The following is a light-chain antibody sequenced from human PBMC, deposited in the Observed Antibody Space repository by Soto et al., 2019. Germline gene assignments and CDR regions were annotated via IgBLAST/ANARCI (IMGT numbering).Light chain of an antibody. CDR3: SSYTSSSTPV. Sequence: QSALTQPASVSGSPGQSITISCTGTSSDVGGYNYVSWYQQHPGIAPKLMIYDVSDRPSGFSNRFSGSKSGDTASLTISGLQAEDEADYYCSSYTSSSTPVFGGGTKLTVL. V-gene: IGLV2-14*01. J-gene: IGLJ2*01. CDR1: SSDVGGYNY. CDR2: DVS.